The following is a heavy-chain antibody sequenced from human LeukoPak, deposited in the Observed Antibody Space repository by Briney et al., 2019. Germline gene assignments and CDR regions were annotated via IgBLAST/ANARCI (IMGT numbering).Heavy chain of an antibody. J-gene: IGHJ4*02. CDR3: ATIVGATEYYFDY. CDR1: GYSISSGYY. Sequence: SETLSLTCTVSGYSISSGYYWGWIRQPPGKGLEWIGSIYHSGSTYYNPSLKSRVTISVDTSMNQFSLKLSSVTAADTAVYYCATIVGATEYYFDYWGQGTLVTVSS. D-gene: IGHD1-26*01. CDR2: IYHSGST. V-gene: IGHV4-38-2*02.